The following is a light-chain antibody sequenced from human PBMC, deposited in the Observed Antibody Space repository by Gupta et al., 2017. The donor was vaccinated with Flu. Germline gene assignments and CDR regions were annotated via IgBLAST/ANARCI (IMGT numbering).Light chain of an antibody. V-gene: IGLV3-27*01. CDR1: VLAKKY. Sequence: SYELTQPSSVSVSPGQTARITCSGDVLAKKYARWFQQKPGQAPVLVIYHDTERPSGIPERFSGSSSGTTVTLTISGAQVEDEADYYCYSAVPVFGGGTKLTVL. CDR3: YSAVPV. J-gene: IGLJ2*01. CDR2: HDT.